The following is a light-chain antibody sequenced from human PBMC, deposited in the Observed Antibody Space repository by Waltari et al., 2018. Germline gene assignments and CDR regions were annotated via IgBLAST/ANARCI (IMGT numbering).Light chain of an antibody. J-gene: IGLJ3*02. CDR3: SSYAGSNLWV. V-gene: IGLV2-8*01. CDR2: EVS. CDR1: TSDGGGSNY. Sequence: QSALPQPPSASGSPGQSVAISCTGTTSDGGGSNYVSWYQQHPGKAPKLIIYEVSKRPAGGPYRFSGSKSGNTASLTVSGLQADDEADYYCSSYAGSNLWVLGGGTKLTVL.